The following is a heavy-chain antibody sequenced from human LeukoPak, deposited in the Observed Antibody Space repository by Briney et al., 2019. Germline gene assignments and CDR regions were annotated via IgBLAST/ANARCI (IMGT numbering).Heavy chain of an antibody. CDR1: GGTFSSYA. Sequence: ASVKVSCKASGGTFSSYAISWVRQAPGQGLEWMGGIIPIFGTANYAQKFQGRVTITADEPTSTAYMELSSLRSGDTAVYYCARDGNRDNGMDVWGQGTTVTVSS. V-gene: IGHV1-69*13. CDR2: IIPIFGTA. D-gene: IGHD1-14*01. J-gene: IGHJ6*02. CDR3: ARDGNRDNGMDV.